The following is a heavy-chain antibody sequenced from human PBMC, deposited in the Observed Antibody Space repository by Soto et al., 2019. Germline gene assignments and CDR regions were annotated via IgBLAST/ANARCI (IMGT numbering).Heavy chain of an antibody. D-gene: IGHD2-2*01. CDR1: GFTFSSYS. V-gene: IGHV3-48*01. CDR3: ARDYVGAYCSSTSCYSDYYYGMDV. CDR2: ISSSSSTI. J-gene: IGHJ6*02. Sequence: VRLSCAASGFTFSSYSMNWVRQGPGKGLEWVSYISSSSSTIYYADSVKGRFTISRDNAKNSLYLQMNSLRAEDTAVYYCARDYVGAYCSSTSCYSDYYYGMDVWGQGTTVTVSS.